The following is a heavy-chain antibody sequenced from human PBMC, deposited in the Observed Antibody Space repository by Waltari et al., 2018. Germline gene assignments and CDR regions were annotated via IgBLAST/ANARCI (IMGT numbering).Heavy chain of an antibody. J-gene: IGHJ6*04. V-gene: IGHV3-48*02. D-gene: IGHD3-10*01. CDR3: ARENYYGSGTYPMDV. CDR1: EFTFSSYR. Sequence: EVQLVESGGGLVQPGGSLRLSCAASEFTFSSYRMNWVRQAPGKGREWVSDISSSSTTIYYADSVKGRFTISRDNAKNSLYLQMNSLRDEDTAVYYCARENYYGSGTYPMDVWGKGTTVTVSS. CDR2: ISSSSTTI.